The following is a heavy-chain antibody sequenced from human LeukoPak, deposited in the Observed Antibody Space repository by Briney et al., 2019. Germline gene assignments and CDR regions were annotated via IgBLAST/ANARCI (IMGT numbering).Heavy chain of an antibody. V-gene: IGHV3-30-3*01. CDR2: ISYDGSNK. CDR3: ARDYGDYLDY. Sequence: PGGSLRLSCAASGFTFSSYAMSWVRQAPGKGLEWVAVISYDGSNKYYADSAKGRFTISSDNSKNTLYLQMNSLRAEDTAVYYCARDYGDYLDYWGQGTLVTVSS. CDR1: GFTFSSYA. J-gene: IGHJ4*02. D-gene: IGHD4-17*01.